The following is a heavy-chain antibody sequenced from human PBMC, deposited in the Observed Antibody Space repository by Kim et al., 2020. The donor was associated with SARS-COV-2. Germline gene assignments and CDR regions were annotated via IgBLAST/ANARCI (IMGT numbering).Heavy chain of an antibody. CDR2: ISTGGSTT. CDR3: AKPLYSTPDDAFDI. V-gene: IGHV3-23*01. CDR1: GFTFSSYP. Sequence: GGSLRLSCAASGFTFSSYPMSWVRQAPGKGLEWVSGISTGGSTTNYADSVKGRFTVSRHNSQNTLYLQMNSLTADDTAVYYCAKPLYSTPDDAFDIRGQG. D-gene: IGHD6-13*01. J-gene: IGHJ3*02.